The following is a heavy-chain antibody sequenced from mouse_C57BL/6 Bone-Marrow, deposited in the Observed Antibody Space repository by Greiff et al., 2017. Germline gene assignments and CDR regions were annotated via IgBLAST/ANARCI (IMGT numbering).Heavy chain of an antibody. J-gene: IGHJ4*01. V-gene: IGHV1-61*01. CDR3: AREGSYRCAMDY. CDR2: IYPSDSDT. Sequence: QVQLQQPGAELVRPGSSVKLSCKASGYTFTSYWMDWVKQRPGQGLEWIGNIYPSDSDTHYNQKYKDKATLTVDKSSSTAYMQLSSLTSEDSAVYDCAREGSYRCAMDYWGQGTSVTVSS. D-gene: IGHD1-1*02. CDR1: GYTFTSYW.